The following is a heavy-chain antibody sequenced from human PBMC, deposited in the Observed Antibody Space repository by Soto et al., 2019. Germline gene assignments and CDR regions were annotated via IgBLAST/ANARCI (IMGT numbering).Heavy chain of an antibody. CDR1: GFTFSSYW. CDR2: IKQDGSEK. V-gene: IGHV3-7*01. J-gene: IGHJ3*02. CDR3: ARRIVGATFAFDI. D-gene: IGHD1-26*01. Sequence: GGSLRLSCAASGFTFSSYWMSWVRQAPGKGLEWVANIKQDGSEKYYVDSVKGRFTISRDNAKNSLYLQMNSLRAEDTAVYYFARRIVGATFAFDIWGQGTMVTVSS.